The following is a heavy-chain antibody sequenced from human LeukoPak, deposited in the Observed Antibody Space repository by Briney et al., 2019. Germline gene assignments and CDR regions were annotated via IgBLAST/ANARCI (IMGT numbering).Heavy chain of an antibody. Sequence: GGSLRLSCTVSGFTVSSNSMSWVRQAPGKGLEWVSYISSSSSTIYYADSVKGRFTISRDNAKNSLYLQMNSLRAEDTAVYYCARVGKRLAIDYWGQGTLVTASS. CDR3: ARVGKRLAIDY. CDR2: ISSSSSTI. D-gene: IGHD6-19*01. CDR1: GFTVSSNS. V-gene: IGHV3-48*01. J-gene: IGHJ4*02.